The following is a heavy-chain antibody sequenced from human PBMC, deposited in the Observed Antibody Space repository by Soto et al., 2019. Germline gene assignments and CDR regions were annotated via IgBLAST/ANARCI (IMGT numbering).Heavy chain of an antibody. CDR2: TSYSENT. V-gene: IGHV4-59*01. Sequence: SQTLSLTCTVGGGCITSYHWSSIRQFPGKGLEWIPYTSYSENTNSHPSLQSRVTISTDTSKNQFTLRLTSMTAADTAVYYCARDMHAGVTHYFDPWGQGTLVTVSS. D-gene: IGHD1-26*01. J-gene: IGHJ5*02. CDR1: GGCITSYH. CDR3: ARDMHAGVTHYFDP.